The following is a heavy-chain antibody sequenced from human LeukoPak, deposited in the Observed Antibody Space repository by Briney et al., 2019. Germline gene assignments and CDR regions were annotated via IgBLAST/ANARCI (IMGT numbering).Heavy chain of an antibody. CDR3: ARGGARGSSAFDI. Sequence: SETLSLTCTVSGDSINDYYWNWLRQPPGKGLEWLGYIYYSGSTDYNPSLKSRVTMSVDTSKNQFSLKLNSVTAADTAVYYCARGGARGSSAFDIWGQGTMVTVSA. CDR2: IYYSGST. CDR1: GDSINDYY. D-gene: IGHD3-10*01. V-gene: IGHV4-59*01. J-gene: IGHJ3*02.